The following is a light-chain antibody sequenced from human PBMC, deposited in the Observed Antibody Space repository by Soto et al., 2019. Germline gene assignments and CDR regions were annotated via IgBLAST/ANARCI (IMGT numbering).Light chain of an antibody. CDR2: GAS. CDR3: QQYGSFSGIT. J-gene: IGKJ3*01. V-gene: IGKV3-20*01. Sequence: ESVLMQSAGTPSLSQGERATLSCRASQSVSSSYLAWYQQKPGQAPRLLIYGASSRATGIPDRFSGSGSGTDFTLTISRLEPEDFAVYYCQQYGSFSGITFGPGTKVDIK. CDR1: QSVSSSY.